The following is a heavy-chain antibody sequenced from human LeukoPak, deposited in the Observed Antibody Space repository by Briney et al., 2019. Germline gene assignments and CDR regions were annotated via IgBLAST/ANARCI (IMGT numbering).Heavy chain of an antibody. D-gene: IGHD6-19*01. J-gene: IGHJ4*02. CDR1: GGSISSYY. CDR3: ARGRAVAGTRGSVGSDY. CDR2: IYYSGST. Sequence: SETLSLTCTVSGGSISSYYWSWIRQPPGKGLEWIGYIYYSGSTYYNPSLKSRVAISVDTSKNQFSLKLSSVTAADTAVYYCARGRAVAGTRGSVGSDYWGQGTLVTVSS. V-gene: IGHV4-59*01.